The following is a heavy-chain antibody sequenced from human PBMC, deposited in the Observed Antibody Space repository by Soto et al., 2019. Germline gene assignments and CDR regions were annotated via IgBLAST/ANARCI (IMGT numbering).Heavy chain of an antibody. Sequence: GGSLRLSCAASGFTVISNYIIWFRQAPGKGLEWVSVIYSGGSTYYADSVKGRFTISRDNSKNTLYLQMNSLRAEDTAVYYCARTDYGDSFDYWGQGTLVTVSS. CDR1: GFTVISNY. V-gene: IGHV3-53*01. CDR2: IYSGGST. J-gene: IGHJ4*02. CDR3: ARTDYGDSFDY. D-gene: IGHD4-17*01.